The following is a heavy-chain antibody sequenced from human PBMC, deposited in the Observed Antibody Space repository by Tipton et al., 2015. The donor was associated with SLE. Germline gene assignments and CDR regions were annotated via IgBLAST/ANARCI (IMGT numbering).Heavy chain of an antibody. J-gene: IGHJ4*02. V-gene: IGHV4-59*11. CDR2: IYYSGST. CDR3: ARGEWGGHYFDY. D-gene: IGHD1-26*01. CDR1: GGSISSHY. Sequence: TLSLTCTVSGGSISSHYWSWIRQPPGKGLEWIGYIYYSGSTYYNPSLKSRVTISVDTSKNQFSLKLSSVTAADTAVYYCARGEWGGHYFDYWGQGTLVTVSS.